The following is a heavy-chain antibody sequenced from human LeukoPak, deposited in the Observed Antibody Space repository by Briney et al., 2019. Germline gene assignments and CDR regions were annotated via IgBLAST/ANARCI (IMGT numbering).Heavy chain of an antibody. CDR2: IKEDGSEK. CDR3: ARDACWTRFDY. CDR1: GFTFSRSW. D-gene: IGHD3/OR15-3a*01. J-gene: IGHJ4*02. V-gene: IGHV3-7*01. Sequence: GGSLRLSCAASGFTFSRSWMSWVRQAPGKGLEWVANIKEDGSEKNHVDSVKGRFTISRDNTKNSLFLQMNSLRVEDTAVYYCARDACWTRFDYWGQGTLVTVSS.